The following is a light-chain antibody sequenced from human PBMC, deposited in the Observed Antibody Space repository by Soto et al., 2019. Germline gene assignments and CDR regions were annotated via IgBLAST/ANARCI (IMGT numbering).Light chain of an antibody. V-gene: IGLV3-21*04. J-gene: IGLJ2*01. CDR1: NIGSKS. Sequence: SYELTQPPSVSVAPGKTARITCGGNNIGSKSVHWYQQKPGQAPVLVIYYDSDRPSGIPERFSGYNSGNTATLTISRVEAGDAAGYCCRVWDSSSDHPVVFGGGTKVTVL. CDR3: RVWDSSSDHPVV. CDR2: YDS.